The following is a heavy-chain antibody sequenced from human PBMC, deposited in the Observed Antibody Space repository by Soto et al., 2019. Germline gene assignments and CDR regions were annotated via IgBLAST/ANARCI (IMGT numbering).Heavy chain of an antibody. V-gene: IGHV4-61*03. D-gene: IGHD5-12*01. Sequence: PSETLSLTCAVSGGSISSGGYSWSWIRQPPGKGLEWIGNIHHNGNTNYSPSLKSRVTMSVDTSKNHFSLRLISVTAADTAIYFCAREGNLGRWLQPLDFWGQGTLVTVS. CDR1: GGSISSGGYS. J-gene: IGHJ4*02. CDR3: AREGNLGRWLQPLDF. CDR2: IHHNGNT.